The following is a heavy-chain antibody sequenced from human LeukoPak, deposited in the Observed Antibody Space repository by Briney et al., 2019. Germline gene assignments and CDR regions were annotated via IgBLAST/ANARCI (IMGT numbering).Heavy chain of an antibody. J-gene: IGHJ2*01. CDR2: IKYDGREK. CDR1: GFTFTSYW. CDR3: ARDAFRARYFDL. Sequence: PGGSLRLSCAASGFTFTSYWMSWVRQAPAKGLEWVANIKYDGREKWYVDSVKGRFAISRDNAKNSIFLQMNSLRAEDTAIYYCARDAFRARYFDLWGRGTLVTVSS. V-gene: IGHV3-7*01. D-gene: IGHD3-10*01.